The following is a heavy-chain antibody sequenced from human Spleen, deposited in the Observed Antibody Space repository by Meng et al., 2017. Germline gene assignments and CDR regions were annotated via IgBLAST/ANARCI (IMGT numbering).Heavy chain of an antibody. V-gene: IGHV1-69*13. CDR3: AVGPADIVVVVAATRFDY. D-gene: IGHD2-15*01. J-gene: IGHJ4*02. CDR2: IIPIFGTA. CDR1: GGTFSSYA. Sequence: SAKVSCKASGGTFSSYAISWVRQAPGQGLEWMGGIIPIFGTANYAQKFQGRVTITADESTSTAYMELSSLRSEDTDVYYCAVGPADIVVVVAATRFDYWGQGTLVTVSS.